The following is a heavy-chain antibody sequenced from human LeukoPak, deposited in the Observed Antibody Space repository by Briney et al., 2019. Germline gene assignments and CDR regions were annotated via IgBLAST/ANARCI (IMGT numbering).Heavy chain of an antibody. J-gene: IGHJ3*02. V-gene: IGHV3-72*01. CDR2: TRKKANSYST. CDR3: ARTNPGDAFDI. Sequence: GGSLRLSCAASGFTFSDHYMDWVRQAPGKGLEWVGRTRKKANSYSTDYAASGKGRFTSSRDDSENSLYLQMNSLKTEDTAVYYCARTNPGDAFDIWGQGTVVTVSS. CDR1: GFTFSDHY.